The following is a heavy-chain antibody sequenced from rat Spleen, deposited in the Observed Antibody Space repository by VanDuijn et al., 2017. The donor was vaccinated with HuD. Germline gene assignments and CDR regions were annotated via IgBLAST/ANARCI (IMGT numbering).Heavy chain of an antibody. CDR1: GFTFSDYN. CDR3: TSHYDGTYPFTY. V-gene: IGHV5S10*01. CDR2: INYDGRGT. Sequence: EVQLVESGGGLVQPGRSLKLSCAASGFTFSDYNMAWVRQAPKKGLEWVATINYDGRGTYYRDSVKGRFTISRDNAKSSLYLQMDSLRSEDTATYYCTSHYDGTYPFTYWGQGTLVTVSS. D-gene: IGHD1-12*02. J-gene: IGHJ3*01.